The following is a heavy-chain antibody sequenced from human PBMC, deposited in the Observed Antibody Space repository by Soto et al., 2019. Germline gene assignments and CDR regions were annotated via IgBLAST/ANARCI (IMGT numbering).Heavy chain of an antibody. CDR2: LYYSGNT. J-gene: IGHJ6*02. Sequence: QMQLQESGPGVVKPSETLSLTCTVSGASISTYYWTWIRQAPGKGLEWIGYLYYSGNTNYNPSLKSRVAMSVDTSKTHFSLTLTSATAADTAVYFCARGGSEGGLDVWGQGTTVAVSS. V-gene: IGHV4-59*01. D-gene: IGHD3-10*01. CDR3: ARGGSEGGLDV. CDR1: GASISTYY.